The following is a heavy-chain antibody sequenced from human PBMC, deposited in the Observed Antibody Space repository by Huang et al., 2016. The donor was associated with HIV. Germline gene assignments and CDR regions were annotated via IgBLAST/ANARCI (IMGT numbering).Heavy chain of an antibody. D-gene: IGHD3-10*01. CDR2: IYYRGST. V-gene: IGHV4-39*01. J-gene: IGHJ4*02. Sequence: QLQLQESGPGLVKPSETLSLTCTVSGGSIRSDNYYWGWIRLPPGKGLEWIGSIYYRGSTYYNPSLKSRVTITVDTSKNQFSLKMRSVTAADTAVYYCARLPGSITMIRGVITDPYWGQGTLVTVSS. CDR1: GGSIRSDNYY. CDR3: ARLPGSITMIRGVITDPY.